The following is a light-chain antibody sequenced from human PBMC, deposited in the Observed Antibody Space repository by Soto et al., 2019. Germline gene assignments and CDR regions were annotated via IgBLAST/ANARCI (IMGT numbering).Light chain of an antibody. V-gene: IGKV3-20*01. CDR1: QSVSSTY. J-gene: IGKJ1*01. CDR2: GAS. CDR3: QQYGGSART. Sequence: EIVLTQSPATLSLSPGERATLSCRASQSVSSTYLAWYQQRPGQAPRLLIYGASSRATGIPDRFSGSASGTDFTLTISRLEPEDFAVYYCQQYGGSARTFGQGTKVDI.